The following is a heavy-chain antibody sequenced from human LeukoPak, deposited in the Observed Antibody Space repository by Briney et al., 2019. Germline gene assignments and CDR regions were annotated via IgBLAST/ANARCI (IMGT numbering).Heavy chain of an antibody. D-gene: IGHD4-17*01. CDR3: ARDGDYEGYYYGMDV. J-gene: IGHJ6*02. Sequence: APVKVCCKASGYTFTGYYMHWVRQPPGQGLEWMGWINPNSGGTNYAQMNQGMVTSTRDTSISTAYMELSRLRSDDTAVYYCARDGDYEGYYYGMDVWGQETTVIISS. V-gene: IGHV1-2*02. CDR1: GYTFTGYY. CDR2: INPNSGGT.